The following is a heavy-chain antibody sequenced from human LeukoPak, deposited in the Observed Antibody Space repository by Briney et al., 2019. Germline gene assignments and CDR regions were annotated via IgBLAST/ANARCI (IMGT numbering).Heavy chain of an antibody. Sequence: SETLSLTCTVSGGSISSYYWSWIRQPPGKRLEWIGYIYYSGSTNYNPSLKSRVTISVDTSKNQFSLKLSSVAAADTAVYYCARAEGYSSGDYFDYWGQGTLVTVSS. CDR2: IYYSGST. V-gene: IGHV4-59*01. D-gene: IGHD6-19*01. CDR3: ARAEGYSSGDYFDY. CDR1: GGSISSYY. J-gene: IGHJ4*02.